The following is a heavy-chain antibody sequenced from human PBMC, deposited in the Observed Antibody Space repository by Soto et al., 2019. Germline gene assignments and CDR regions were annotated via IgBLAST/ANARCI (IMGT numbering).Heavy chain of an antibody. D-gene: IGHD1-20*01. CDR2: INHSGST. V-gene: IGHV4-34*01. Sequence: SETLSLTFAVYGGSFSGYYWSWIRQPPGKGLEWIGEINHSGSTNYNPSLKSRVTISVDTSKNQFSLKLSSVTAADTAVYYCARGRYNWNYWGQGTLVTVSS. J-gene: IGHJ4*02. CDR3: ARGRYNWNY. CDR1: GGSFSGYY.